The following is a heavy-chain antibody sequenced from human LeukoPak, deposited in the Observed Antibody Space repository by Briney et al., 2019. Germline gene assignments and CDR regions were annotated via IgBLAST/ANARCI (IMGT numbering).Heavy chain of an antibody. D-gene: IGHD3-3*01. J-gene: IGHJ4*02. V-gene: IGHV1-18*01. Sequence: ASVKVSCKASGYTFTSYGISWVRQAPGQGLEWMGWISAYNGNTNYAQKLQGRVTMTTDTSTSTAYMELRSLRSDDTAVYYCARDRFRSGYHVFDYWGQGTLVTVSS. CDR1: GYTFTSYG. CDR3: ARDRFRSGYHVFDY. CDR2: ISAYNGNT.